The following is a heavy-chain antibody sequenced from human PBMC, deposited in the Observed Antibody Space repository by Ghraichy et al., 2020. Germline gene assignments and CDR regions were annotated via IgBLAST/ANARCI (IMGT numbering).Heavy chain of an antibody. V-gene: IGHV4-39*01. D-gene: IGHD3-16*01. J-gene: IGHJ3*02. Sequence: SETLSLTCTVSGDSITSNDDYWGWIRQPPGKGLEWFGSVFYNGNVYYTPSLRSRVTISVDTSKNQFSLELSSVTAADTAVYYCARHNWRGNDAFDIWGQGTWLTVSS. CDR2: VFYNGNV. CDR1: GDSITSNDDY. CDR3: ARHNWRGNDAFDI.